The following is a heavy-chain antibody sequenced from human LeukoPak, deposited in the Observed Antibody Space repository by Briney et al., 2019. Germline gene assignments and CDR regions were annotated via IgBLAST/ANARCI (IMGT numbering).Heavy chain of an antibody. V-gene: IGHV4-38-2*02. CDR3: AREAGGPPAGPYNWFDP. J-gene: IGHJ5*02. CDR1: GYSISGGYY. Sequence: SETLSLTCTVSGYSISGGYYWGCIRQPPGKGLEWIGSIYYSGSTYYNPSLKSRVTISVDTSKNQFSLKLSSVTAADTAVYYCAREAGGPPAGPYNWFDPWGQGTLVTVSS. CDR2: IYYSGST.